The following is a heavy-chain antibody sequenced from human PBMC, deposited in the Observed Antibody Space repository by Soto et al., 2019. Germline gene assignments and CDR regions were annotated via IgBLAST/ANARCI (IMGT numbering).Heavy chain of an antibody. V-gene: IGHV4-59*08. Sequence: QVQLQESGPGLVKSSETLSLTCTVSGDSISGYYWSWIRQPPGKGLEWIGQSYYIGSTNYNPSLKSRVTISVDTSNYQVSLKMTSVTAADTALYYCARHGDRYGAEAFYIWGQGTMVSVSS. CDR3: ARHGDRYGAEAFYI. D-gene: IGHD4-17*01. CDR2: SYYIGST. J-gene: IGHJ3*02. CDR1: GDSISGYY.